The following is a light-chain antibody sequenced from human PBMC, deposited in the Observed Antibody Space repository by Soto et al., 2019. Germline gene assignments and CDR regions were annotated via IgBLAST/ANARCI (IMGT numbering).Light chain of an antibody. J-gene: IGLJ2*01. V-gene: IGLV2-14*01. CDR1: SDDVGGYNY. CDR3: SSYRSRNTPVV. CDR2: EVN. Sequence: QSALTQPASVSGSPGQSITISCTGTSDDVGGYNYVSWYQQHPGKAPKLMIFEVNNRPSGVSNLFSGSRSGNTASLTISGLQAEDEADYYCSSYRSRNTPVVFGGGTKLTVL.